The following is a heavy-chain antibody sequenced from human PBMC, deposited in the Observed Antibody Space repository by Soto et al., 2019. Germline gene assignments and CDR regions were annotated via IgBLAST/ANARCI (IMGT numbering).Heavy chain of an antibody. CDR3: ARGRASRLLWFGGAFDI. J-gene: IGHJ3*02. CDR2: INHSGST. D-gene: IGHD3-10*01. V-gene: IGHV4-34*01. Sequence: QVQLQQWGAGLLKPSETLSLTCAVYGGSFSGYYWSWIRQPPGKGLEWIGEINHSGSTNYNPSLKSRVTIPVDTSKNQFSLKLSSVTAADTAVYYCARGRASRLLWFGGAFDIWGQGTMVTVSS. CDR1: GGSFSGYY.